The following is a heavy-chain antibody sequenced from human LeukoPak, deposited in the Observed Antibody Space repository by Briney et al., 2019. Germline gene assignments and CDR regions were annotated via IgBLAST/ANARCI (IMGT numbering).Heavy chain of an antibody. V-gene: IGHV3-23*01. Sequence: GGSLRLSCAASGFTFSSYAMSWVRQAPGKGLEWVSAISGSGGSTYYADSVKGRFTISRDNSKNTLYLQMNSLRAEDAAVYYCAKDTASSWWYFDLWGRGTLVTVSS. CDR2: ISGSGGST. D-gene: IGHD5-18*01. J-gene: IGHJ2*01. CDR3: AKDTASSWWYFDL. CDR1: GFTFSSYA.